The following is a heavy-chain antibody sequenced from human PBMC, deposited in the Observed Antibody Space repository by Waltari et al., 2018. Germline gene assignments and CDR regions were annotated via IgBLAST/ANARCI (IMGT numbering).Heavy chain of an antibody. CDR3: AKDLWVAAAGTLDY. V-gene: IGHV3-30*02. D-gene: IGHD6-13*01. J-gene: IGHJ4*02. CDR1: GFTFSSYG. Sequence: QVQLVESGGGVVQPGGSLRLSCAASGFTFSSYGMHWVRQAPGKGPEWVAFIRYDGSNKYYADSVKGRFTISRDNSKNTLYLQMNSLRAEDTAVYYCAKDLWVAAAGTLDYWGQGTLVTVSS. CDR2: IRYDGSNK.